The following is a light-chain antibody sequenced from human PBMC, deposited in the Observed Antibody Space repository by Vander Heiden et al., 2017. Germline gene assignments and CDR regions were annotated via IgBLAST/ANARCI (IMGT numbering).Light chain of an antibody. Sequence: DIQMTQSPSTLSADAGDRVTITCRASQSIPSWLAWYQQKPGKAPKLLIYKASNLESGVPSRFAGSGSETEFTLTISSLQPDDFATYYCQQHNTFPWTFGQGTRVEVK. CDR3: QQHNTFPWT. J-gene: IGKJ1*01. CDR2: KAS. V-gene: IGKV1-5*03. CDR1: QSIPSW.